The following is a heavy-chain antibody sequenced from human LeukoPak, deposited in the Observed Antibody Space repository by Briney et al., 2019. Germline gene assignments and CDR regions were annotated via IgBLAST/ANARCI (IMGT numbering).Heavy chain of an antibody. D-gene: IGHD3-10*01. J-gene: IGHJ6*02. CDR3: ASRSGRAYYGMDV. CDR1: GGSIPYYY. Sequence: PSETLSLTCTASGGSIPYYYWSWIRQPPGKGLEWIGSVHYSGDTNYNSSLESRVAISVDASKNQFSLILTSVTAADTAVYYCASRSGRAYYGMDVWGQGTTVNVFS. V-gene: IGHV4-59*01. CDR2: VHYSGDT.